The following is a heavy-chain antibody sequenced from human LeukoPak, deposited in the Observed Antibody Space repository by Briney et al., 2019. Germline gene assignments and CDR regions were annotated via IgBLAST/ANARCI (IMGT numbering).Heavy chain of an antibody. Sequence: PSETLSLTCAVYGGSFSGYYWGWIRQPPGKGLEWIGSIYHTGSTYYNPSLKSRVTISLDTSKNQFSLKLNSVTAADTAVYNCARGVVTGTTNWFDPWGQGTLVTVSS. J-gene: IGHJ5*02. CDR2: IYHTGST. V-gene: IGHV4-38-2*01. CDR3: ARGVVTGTTNWFDP. CDR1: GGSFSGYY. D-gene: IGHD1-1*01.